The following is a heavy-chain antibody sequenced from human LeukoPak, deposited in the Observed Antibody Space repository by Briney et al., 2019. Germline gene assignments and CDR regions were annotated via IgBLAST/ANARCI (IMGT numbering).Heavy chain of an antibody. CDR1: GFTFSSYA. J-gene: IGHJ4*02. Sequence: PGGSPRLSCAASGFTFSSYAMSWVRQAPGKGLEWVLTISGDGGVTYYADSVKGRFTSSRDNSKHTLYLQMNSLRAEDTAAYYCAKANRDGYNYYDYWGQGTLVTVS. V-gene: IGHV3-23*01. D-gene: IGHD5-24*01. CDR2: ISGDGGVT. CDR3: AKANRDGYNYYDY.